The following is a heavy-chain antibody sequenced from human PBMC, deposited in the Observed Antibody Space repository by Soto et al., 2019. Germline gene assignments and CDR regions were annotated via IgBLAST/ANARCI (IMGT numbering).Heavy chain of an antibody. Sequence: ASVKVSCKTSGYSFTTFDISWVRQAPGQGLEWMGWISAYNGNTNYAQKLQGRVTMTTDTSTSTAYMELRSLRSDDTAVYYCAREGPPVLDWGQGTLVTVSS. J-gene: IGHJ4*02. CDR3: AREGPPVLD. CDR2: ISAYNGNT. V-gene: IGHV1-18*01. CDR1: GYSFTTFD.